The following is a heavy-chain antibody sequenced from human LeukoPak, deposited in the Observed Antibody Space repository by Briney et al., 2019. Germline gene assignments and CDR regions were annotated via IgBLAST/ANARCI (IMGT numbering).Heavy chain of an antibody. CDR1: GYTFTSYY. CDR2: INPSGGST. CDR3: ARHRGYEDYDILTGYYSPYYYYYMDV. Sequence: ASVKVSCKASGYTFTSYYMHWVRQAPGQGLEWMGIINPSGGSTSYAQKFQGRVTMTRDTSTSTVYMELSSLRSEDTAVYYCARHRGYEDYDILTGYYSPYYYYYMDVWGKGTTVTISS. D-gene: IGHD3-9*01. J-gene: IGHJ6*03. V-gene: IGHV1-46*01.